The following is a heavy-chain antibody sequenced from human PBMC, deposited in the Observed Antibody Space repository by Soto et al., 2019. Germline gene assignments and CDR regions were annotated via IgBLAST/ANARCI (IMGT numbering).Heavy chain of an antibody. J-gene: IGHJ4*02. CDR2: INHSGST. CDR1: GGSFSGYY. Sequence: PSETLSLTCAVYGGSFSGYYWSWIRQPPGKGLEWIGEINHSGSTNYNPSLKSRVNISVDTSKNQFSLKLSSVTAADTAVYYCARGHLSAVTMVRGALRYWGQGTLVTVS. D-gene: IGHD3-10*01. V-gene: IGHV4-34*01. CDR3: ARGHLSAVTMVRGALRY.